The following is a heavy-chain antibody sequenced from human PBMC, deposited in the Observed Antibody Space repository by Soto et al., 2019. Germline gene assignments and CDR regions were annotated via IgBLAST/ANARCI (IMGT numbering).Heavy chain of an antibody. CDR3: ASSHGDSNWFDP. D-gene: IGHD4-17*01. J-gene: IGHJ5*02. CDR1: GGSISSYY. CDR2: IYYSGST. Sequence: SETLSLTCTVSGGSISSYYWSWIRQPPGKGLEWIGYIYYSGSTNYNPSLKSRVTISVDTSKNQFSLKLSSVTAADTAVYYCASSHGDSNWFDPWGQGTLVTVSS. V-gene: IGHV4-59*01.